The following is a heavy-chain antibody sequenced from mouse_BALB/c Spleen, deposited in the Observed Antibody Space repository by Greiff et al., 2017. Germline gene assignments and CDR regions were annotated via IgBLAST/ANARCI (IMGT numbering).Heavy chain of an antibody. J-gene: IGHJ3*01. CDR3: ARHYYGSIYAWFAY. V-gene: IGHV5-12-2*01. Sequence: EVKLEESGGGLVQPGGSLKLSCAASGFTFSSYTMTWVRQTPEQRLEWVAYIRNGGGSTYYPDTVKGRFTISRDNAKNTLYLQMSSLKSEDTAMYYCARHYYGSIYAWFAYWGQGTLVTVSA. CDR2: IRNGGGST. CDR1: GFTFSSYT. D-gene: IGHD1-1*01.